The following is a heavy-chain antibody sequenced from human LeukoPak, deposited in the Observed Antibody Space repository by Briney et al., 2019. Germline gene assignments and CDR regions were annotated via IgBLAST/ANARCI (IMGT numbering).Heavy chain of an antibody. V-gene: IGHV3-7*01. D-gene: IGHD6-13*01. CDR1: GFTFDSSW. J-gene: IGHJ4*02. CDR3: ARDSAAWDY. CDR2: INQDGSEK. Sequence: GGSLRLSCAASGFTFDSSWMSWVRQAPGRGLEWVANINQDGSEKYCVDSVRGRFTISRDNAKNSLYLQMNSLRAEDTAVYYCARDSAAWDYWGQGTLVTVSS.